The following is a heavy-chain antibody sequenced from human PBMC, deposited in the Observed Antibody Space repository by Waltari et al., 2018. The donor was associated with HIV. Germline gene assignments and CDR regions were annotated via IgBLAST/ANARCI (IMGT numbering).Heavy chain of an antibody. V-gene: IGHV3-53*02. J-gene: IGHJ4*02. CDR1: GFRVSPTY. CDR3: ARGREYSYGPVSY. Sequence: EVQVVETGGGSIQPGGSLRLSCASCGFRVSPTYMRWVRPAPGTGLELVSVIYSDGDTAYGDSVKGRFTMSRDNSKNTVFLQMNSLRVEDTAVYYCARGREYSYGPVSYWGQGALVTVSS. CDR2: IYSDGDT. D-gene: IGHD5-18*01.